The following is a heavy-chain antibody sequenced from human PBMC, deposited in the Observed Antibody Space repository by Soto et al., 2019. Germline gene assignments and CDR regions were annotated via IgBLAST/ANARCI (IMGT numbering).Heavy chain of an antibody. J-gene: IGHJ4*02. Sequence: GGSLRLSCAASGFTFSSYWMSWVRQAPGKGLEWVANIKQDGSEKYYADSVKGRFTISRDNAKNSLYLQMNSLRAEDTAVYYCARVLGLYDEYYFDYWGQGTLVTVSS. CDR1: GFTFSSYW. CDR3: ARVLGLYDEYYFDY. CDR2: IKQDGSEK. V-gene: IGHV3-7*01. D-gene: IGHD2-8*01.